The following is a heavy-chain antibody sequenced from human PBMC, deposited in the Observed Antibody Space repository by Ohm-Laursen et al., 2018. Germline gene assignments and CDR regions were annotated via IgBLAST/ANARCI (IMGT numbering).Heavy chain of an antibody. CDR1: GFTFTNAW. V-gene: IGHV3-66*01. CDR3: ARGPPSDY. CDR2: IYSGGST. J-gene: IGHJ4*02. Sequence: SLRLSCSASGFTFTNAWMSWVRQAPGKGLEWVSVIYSGGSTYYADSVKGRFTISRDNSKNTLYLQMNSLRAEDTAVYYCARGPPSDYWSQGTLVTVSS.